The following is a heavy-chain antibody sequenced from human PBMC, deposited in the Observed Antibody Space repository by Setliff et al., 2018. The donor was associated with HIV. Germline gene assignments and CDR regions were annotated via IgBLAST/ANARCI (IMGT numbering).Heavy chain of an antibody. CDR1: GYTFTAYG. CDR3: ARGAGYDYVWGSHPYFYYAMDV. J-gene: IGHJ6*02. Sequence: ASVKVSCKASGYTFTAYGISWVRQAPGLGLEWMGWIGGYNGNTEYAQRFQGRVTIIRDTSASTAYMELSSLTSEDTAVYYCARGAGYDYVWGSHPYFYYAMDVWGQGTTVTVSS. V-gene: IGHV1-18*04. D-gene: IGHD3-16*02. CDR2: IGGYNGNT.